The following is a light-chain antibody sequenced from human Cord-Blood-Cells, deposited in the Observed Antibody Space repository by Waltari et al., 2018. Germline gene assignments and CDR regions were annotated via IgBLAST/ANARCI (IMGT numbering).Light chain of an antibody. J-gene: IGKJ4*01. V-gene: IGKV3-11*01. Sequence: ELVLTQSPATLSLSPGARATLSCRASQSVSSYLAWYQQKPGQAPRLLIYDASNRATGIPARFSGSGSGTDFTLTISSLESEDFAVYYCQQRSNWPLTFGGGTKVEIK. CDR2: DAS. CDR1: QSVSSY. CDR3: QQRSNWPLT.